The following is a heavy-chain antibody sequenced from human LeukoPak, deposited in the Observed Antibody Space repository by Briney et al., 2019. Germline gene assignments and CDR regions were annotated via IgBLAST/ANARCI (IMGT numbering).Heavy chain of an antibody. CDR3: ARGVGQLWLLHYYYGMDV. D-gene: IGHD5-18*01. CDR2: INDYTGDT. V-gene: IGHV4-34*01. Sequence: SETLSLTCTVFGGSFTDYFWTWIRHSPGKGLEWIGEINDYTGDTNYNPSLNSRVTISVDTSKNQFSLKLSSVTAADTAVYYCARGVGQLWLLHYYYGMDVWGQGTTVTVSS. J-gene: IGHJ6*02. CDR1: GGSFTDYF.